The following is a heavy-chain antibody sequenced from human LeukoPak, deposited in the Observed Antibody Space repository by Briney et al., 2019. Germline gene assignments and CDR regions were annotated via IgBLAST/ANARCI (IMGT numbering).Heavy chain of an antibody. CDR2: ISFDGGST. CDR1: GSTFSSHP. CDR3: VKALYDSGGYYYAY. J-gene: IGHJ4*02. D-gene: IGHD3-22*01. V-gene: IGHV3-64D*06. Sequence: GGSLRLSCSGSGSTFSSHPMHWVRQAPGKGLEYVSAISFDGGSTYYADSVKGRFTISRDNSKNTLYLQMSSLRVEDTAVYYCVKALYDSGGYYYAYWGQGTLVTVSS.